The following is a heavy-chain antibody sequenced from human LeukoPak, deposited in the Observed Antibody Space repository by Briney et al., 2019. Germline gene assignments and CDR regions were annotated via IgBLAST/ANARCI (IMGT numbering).Heavy chain of an antibody. D-gene: IGHD3-22*01. CDR2: ISGSGGST. V-gene: IGHV3-23*01. CDR3: AKDLNYYDSSGYYYYPDAFDI. Sequence: GGSLRLSCAASGFTFSSYGMSWVRQAPGKGLECVSTISGSGGSTYYADSVKGRFTISRDNSNNTLYLQMHSLRAEDTAVYYCAKDLNYYDSSGYYYYPDAFDIWGQGTMVTVSS. CDR1: GFTFSSYG. J-gene: IGHJ3*02.